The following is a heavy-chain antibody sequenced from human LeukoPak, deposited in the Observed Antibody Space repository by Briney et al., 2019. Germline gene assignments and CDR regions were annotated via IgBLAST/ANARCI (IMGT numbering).Heavy chain of an antibody. CDR1: GITLSNYG. CDR3: AKRGVVIRVFLVGFHKEAYYFDS. V-gene: IGHV3-23*01. Sequence: GGSLRLSSAVSGITLSNYGMSWVRQAPGKGLEWVAGTSGSGGGAQYADSVKGRFTISRDNAKNRLYLHMNSLRAEDTAMYFCAKRGVVIRVFLVGFHKEAYYFDSWGQGVLVTVSS. CDR2: TSGSGGGA. D-gene: IGHD3-10*01. J-gene: IGHJ4*02.